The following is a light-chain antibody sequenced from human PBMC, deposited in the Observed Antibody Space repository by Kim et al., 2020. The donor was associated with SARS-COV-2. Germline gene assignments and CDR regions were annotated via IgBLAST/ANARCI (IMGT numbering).Light chain of an antibody. CDR2: DVH. V-gene: IGLV2-14*03. Sequence: GQSITVSCTGTRLDVGGYNYVSWYQQHPGKAPKLMIYDVHHRPTGFSARFSGSKSGNTASLTISGLQAEDEADYSCSSWASTTSYVFGTGTKVTVL. J-gene: IGLJ1*01. CDR3: SSWASTTSYV. CDR1: RLDVGGYNY.